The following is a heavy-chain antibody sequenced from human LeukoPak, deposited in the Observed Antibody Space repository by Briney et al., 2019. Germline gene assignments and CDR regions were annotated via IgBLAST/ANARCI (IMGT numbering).Heavy chain of an antibody. V-gene: IGHV4-31*11. J-gene: IGHJ5*02. D-gene: IGHD5-12*01. CDR3: ARGYGPFDP. CDR1: GDSIGSSGHF. Sequence: SETLSLTCAVSGDSIGSSGHFWSWIRQHPGKGLEWIGYIYYTGSTYYNPSLKSRLTISVDTSKNQFSLQLSSVTAADTAIYYCARGYGPFDPWGQGTLVTVSS. CDR2: IYYTGST.